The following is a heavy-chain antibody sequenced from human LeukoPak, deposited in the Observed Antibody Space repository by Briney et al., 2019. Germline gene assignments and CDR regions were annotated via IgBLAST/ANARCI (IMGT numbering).Heavy chain of an antibody. CDR1: GFTFSSYS. D-gene: IGHD3-22*01. J-gene: IGHJ4*02. Sequence: GGSLRLSCAASGFTFSSYSMNWVRQAPGEGLEWVSSISSSSTYVYYADSVKGRFTISRDNAKRSLYLQMNSLRAEDTAVYYCARDLRGRDYDSSGYQFDYWGQGTLVTVSS. CDR2: ISSSSTYV. V-gene: IGHV3-21*01. CDR3: ARDLRGRDYDSSGYQFDY.